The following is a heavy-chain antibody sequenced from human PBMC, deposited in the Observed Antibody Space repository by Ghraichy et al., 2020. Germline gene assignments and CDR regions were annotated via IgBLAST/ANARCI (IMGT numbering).Heavy chain of an antibody. CDR1: GGSISSYY. CDR2: IYYSGST. CDR3: AGDGYCSGGSCYRVWFDP. D-gene: IGHD2-15*01. Sequence: SETLSLTCTVSGGSISSYYWSWIRQPPGKGLEWIGNIYYSGSTNYNPSLKSRVTISVDTSKNQFSLKLSSVTAEDTAVYYCAGDGYCSGGSCYRVWFDPWGQGTLVTVSS. J-gene: IGHJ5*02. V-gene: IGHV4-59*01.